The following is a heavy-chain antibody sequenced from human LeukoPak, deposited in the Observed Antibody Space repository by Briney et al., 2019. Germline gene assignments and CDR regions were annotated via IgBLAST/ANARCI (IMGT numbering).Heavy chain of an antibody. CDR2: IYYSGST. Sequence: SWVRQHPGKGLEWIGYIYYSGSTYYNPSLKSRVTISVDTSKNQFSLKLSSVTAADTAVYYCARDRGHYYDSSGYYDYWGQGTLVTVSS. D-gene: IGHD3-22*01. V-gene: IGHV4-31*02. J-gene: IGHJ4*02. CDR3: ARDRGHYYDSSGYYDY.